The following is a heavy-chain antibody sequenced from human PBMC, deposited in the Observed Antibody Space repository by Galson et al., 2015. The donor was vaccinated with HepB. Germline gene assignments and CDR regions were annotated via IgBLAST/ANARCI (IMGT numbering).Heavy chain of an antibody. Sequence: PALVKPTQTLTLTCTFSGFSLSSSGVRVSWIRQPPGKALEWLGRIDWDDDKFYRKSLKTRLTISKDTSKNQVVLTMTNMDPVDTATYYCARMGPGRYFDYWGQGTLVTVPS. J-gene: IGHJ4*02. CDR2: IDWDDDK. CDR3: ARMGPGRYFDY. V-gene: IGHV2-70*04. CDR1: GFSLSSSGVR.